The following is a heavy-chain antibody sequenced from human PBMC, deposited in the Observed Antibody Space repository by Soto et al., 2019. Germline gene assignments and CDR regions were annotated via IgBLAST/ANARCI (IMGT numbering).Heavy chain of an antibody. J-gene: IGHJ6*03. CDR2: IKQDGSEK. D-gene: IGHD1-1*01. CDR1: GFSFRDHW. CDR3: ARGKDGRRAGTYYFDMDV. Sequence: GGSLRLSCAASGFSFRDHWMTWVRQAPGKGLDWVANIKQDGSEKYYLDSLKGRFTISRDNAKNSVYLLMNSLRAEDTAVYYCARGKDGRRAGTYYFDMDVWGKGTTVTVSS. V-gene: IGHV3-7*01.